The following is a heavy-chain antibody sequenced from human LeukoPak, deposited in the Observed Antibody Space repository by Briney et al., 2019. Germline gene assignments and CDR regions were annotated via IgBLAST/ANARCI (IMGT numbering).Heavy chain of an antibody. Sequence: GGSLRLSCAASGFTFDDYAMHWVRQAPGKGLEWVSLISGDGGSTYYADSVKGRFTISRDNSKNSLYLQMNSLRTEDTALYCCAKDITSSWYIASGAFDIWGQGTMVTVSS. CDR2: ISGDGGST. J-gene: IGHJ3*02. V-gene: IGHV3-43*02. D-gene: IGHD6-13*01. CDR3: AKDITSSWYIASGAFDI. CDR1: GFTFDDYA.